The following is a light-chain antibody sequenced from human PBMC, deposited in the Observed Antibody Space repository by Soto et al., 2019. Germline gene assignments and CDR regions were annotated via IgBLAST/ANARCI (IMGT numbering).Light chain of an antibody. V-gene: IGLV2-8*01. J-gene: IGLJ3*02. Sequence: QSALTQPPSASGSPGQSVTISCTGTTSDIGRYNYVSWYQQHPGTAPKLIIYEVRKRPSGVPERFSASKSANSASLTVSGLQPEDEADYYCGSSAGIYHYLVFGGGTQLTVL. CDR2: EVR. CDR3: GSSAGIYHYLV. CDR1: TSDIGRYNY.